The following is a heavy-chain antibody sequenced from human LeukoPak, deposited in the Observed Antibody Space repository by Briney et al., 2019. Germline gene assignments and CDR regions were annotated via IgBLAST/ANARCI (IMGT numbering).Heavy chain of an antibody. CDR2: ISSSSSYI. D-gene: IGHD6-13*01. CDR1: GFTFSNYS. J-gene: IGHJ6*02. V-gene: IGHV3-21*01. CDR3: ARKRAGDYYYYGMDV. Sequence: GGSLRLSCAASGFTFSNYSVNWVRQAPGKGLEWVSSISSSSSYIYYADSVKGRFTISRDNAKNSLYLQMNSLRAEDTAVYYCARKRAGDYYYYGMDVWGQGTTVTVSS.